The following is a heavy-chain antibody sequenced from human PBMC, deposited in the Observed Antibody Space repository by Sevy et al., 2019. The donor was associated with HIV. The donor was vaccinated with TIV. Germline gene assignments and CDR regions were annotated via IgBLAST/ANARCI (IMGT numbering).Heavy chain of an antibody. D-gene: IGHD2-2*01. CDR2: IYPGDSVT. J-gene: IGHJ4*02. Sequence: GESLKISCKGSGYTFSNYWIGWVRQMPGKGLEWMGVIYPGDSVTRYSRSFQGQVTMSADKSTSTAYLKWSSLKTSDTAIYYCARYPIVVVPAAEYYFDYWGQGTLVTVSS. V-gene: IGHV5-51*01. CDR1: GYTFSNYW. CDR3: ARYPIVVVPAAEYYFDY.